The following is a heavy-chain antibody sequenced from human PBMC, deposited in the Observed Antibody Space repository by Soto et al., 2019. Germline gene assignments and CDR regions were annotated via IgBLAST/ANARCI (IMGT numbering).Heavy chain of an antibody. CDR3: ASTPSSGYCNWFDP. J-gene: IGHJ5*02. CDR1: GGSISSGGYY. CDR2: IYYSGST. Sequence: NPSETLSLTCTVSGGSISSGGYYWSWIRQHPGKGLEWIGYIYYSGSTYYNPSLKSRVTISVDTSKNQFSLKLSSVTAADTAVYYCASTPSSGYCNWFDPWGQGTLVTVSS. V-gene: IGHV4-31*03. D-gene: IGHD3-22*01.